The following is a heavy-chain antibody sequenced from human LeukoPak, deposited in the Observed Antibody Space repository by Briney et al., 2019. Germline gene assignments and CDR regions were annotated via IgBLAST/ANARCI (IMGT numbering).Heavy chain of an antibody. CDR3: AKFGGMCDSMVVAATRRFDY. D-gene: IGHD2-15*01. CDR1: GGSISSSSYY. V-gene: IGHV4-39*07. Sequence: SETLSLTCTVSGGSISSSSYYWGWIRQPPGKGLEWIGRIYTSGSTNYNPSLKSQVTMSVHTSKNQFSLKLSSVTAADTAVYYCAKFGGMCDSMVVAATRRFDYWGQGTLVTVSS. J-gene: IGHJ4*02. CDR2: IYTSGST.